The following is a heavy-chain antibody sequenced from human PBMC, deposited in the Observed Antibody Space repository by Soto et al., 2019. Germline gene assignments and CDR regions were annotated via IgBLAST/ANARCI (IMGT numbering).Heavy chain of an antibody. D-gene: IGHD3-3*01. J-gene: IGHJ6*02. CDR1: GFTFISYA. V-gene: IGHV3-30-3*01. Sequence: GGSLRLSCAASGFTFISYAMHWVRQAPGKGLEWVAVISYDGSNKYYADSVKGRFTISRDNSKNTLYLQMNSLRAEDTAVYYCARGYYDFWSGPRGDYYYYYGMDVWGQGTTVTVSS. CDR3: ARGYYDFWSGPRGDYYYYYGMDV. CDR2: ISYDGSNK.